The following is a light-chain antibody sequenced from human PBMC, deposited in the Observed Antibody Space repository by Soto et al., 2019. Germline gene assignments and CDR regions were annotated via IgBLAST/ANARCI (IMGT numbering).Light chain of an antibody. CDR2: DVT. Sequence: QSVLTQPRSVSGSPGQSVTISCTGTSSDVGSYNYVSWYQQHPGKAPKLMIYDVTQRPSGVSDRFSGSKSGNTASLTISGRQADDEADYYCCSYAGAYIYVFGSGTKVTVL. CDR1: SSDVGSYNY. V-gene: IGLV2-11*01. CDR3: CSYAGAYIYV. J-gene: IGLJ1*01.